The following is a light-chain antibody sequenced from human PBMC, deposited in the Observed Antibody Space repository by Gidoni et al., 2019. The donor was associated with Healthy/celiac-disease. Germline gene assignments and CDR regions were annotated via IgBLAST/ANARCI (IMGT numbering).Light chain of an antibody. Sequence: QSVMTQPPSASGTPGQRVTISCSGSSSNIGSNTVNWYQQLTGTAPKLLIYSNNQRPSCAPDRFSGSRSGTSASLSISGLQSEDEADYYCAAWDDSLNGYVFGTGTKVTVL. V-gene: IGLV1-44*01. CDR2: SNN. J-gene: IGLJ1*01. CDR3: AAWDDSLNGYV. CDR1: SSNIGSNT.